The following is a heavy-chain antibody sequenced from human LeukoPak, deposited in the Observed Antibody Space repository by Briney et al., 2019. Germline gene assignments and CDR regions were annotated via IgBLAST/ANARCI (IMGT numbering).Heavy chain of an antibody. V-gene: IGHV3-23*01. CDR1: GFTFSSYA. Sequence: QPGGSLRLSCAASGFTFSSYAMSWVRQAPGKGLEWVSAISGSGGSTYYADSVKGRFTISRDNSKNTLYLQMNSLRAEDTAVYYCATTGRETAIPACDYWGQGTLVTVST. J-gene: IGHJ4*02. CDR2: ISGSGGST. CDR3: ATTGRETAIPACDY. D-gene: IGHD2-21*02.